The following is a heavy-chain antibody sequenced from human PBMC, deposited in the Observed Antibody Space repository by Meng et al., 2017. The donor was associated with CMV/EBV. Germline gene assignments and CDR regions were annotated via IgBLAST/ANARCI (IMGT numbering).Heavy chain of an antibody. V-gene: IGHV3-66*02. CDR2: IYSGGSK. D-gene: IGHD3-10*01. Sequence: GCTVSSNYRSWVRQAPGKGLEWVSVIYSGGSKYYADSVKGRFTISRDNSKNTLYLQMNSLRAEDTAVYYCASTPLLWFGEFDEFDYWGQGTLVTVSS. CDR1: GCTVSSNY. J-gene: IGHJ4*02. CDR3: ASTPLLWFGEFDEFDY.